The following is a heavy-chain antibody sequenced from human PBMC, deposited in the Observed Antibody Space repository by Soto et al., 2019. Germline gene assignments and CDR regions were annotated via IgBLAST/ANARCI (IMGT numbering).Heavy chain of an antibody. D-gene: IGHD3-10*01. V-gene: IGHV3-30-3*01. Sequence: QVQLVESGGGVVQPGRSLRLSCAASGFTFSNYAMHWVRQAPGKGLEWVAVISYDGSNKYYADSVKGRFTISRDNSKNTLYLQMNSLRAEDTAVYYCARCRGVIRQDAFDIWGQGTMVTVSS. J-gene: IGHJ3*02. CDR1: GFTFSNYA. CDR2: ISYDGSNK. CDR3: ARCRGVIRQDAFDI.